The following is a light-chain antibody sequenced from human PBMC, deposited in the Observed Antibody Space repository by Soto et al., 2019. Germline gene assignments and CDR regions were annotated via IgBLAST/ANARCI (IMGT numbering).Light chain of an antibody. CDR3: QPYNNWPPT. V-gene: IGKV3-15*01. CDR1: QSVTSN. CDR2: GAS. Sequence: EIVLTQSPGTLSLSPGERVTLSGRASQSVTSNLAWYQQKPGQAPRLLIFGASTRATGIPSRFSGSGYGKEFTLNISSLQSEDFAVYQCQPYNNWPPTVGPGTKVDIK. J-gene: IGKJ1*01.